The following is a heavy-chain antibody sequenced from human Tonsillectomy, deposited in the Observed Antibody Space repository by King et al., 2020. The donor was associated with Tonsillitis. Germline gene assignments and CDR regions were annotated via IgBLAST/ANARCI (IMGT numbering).Heavy chain of an antibody. CDR1: GFSLSTSAVG. V-gene: IGHV2-5*01. D-gene: IGHD3-22*01. CDR3: ARGIYYYDSSGYYYFDY. Sequence: TLQESGPTLVKPTQTLTLTCTFSGFSLSTSAVGVGWIRQPPGKALEWLALIYWNDDERYSPSLKSRLTITKDTSKNQVVLTMTNMDPVDTATYYCARGIYYYDSSGYYYFDYWGQGTLVTVSS. J-gene: IGHJ4*02. CDR2: IYWNDDE.